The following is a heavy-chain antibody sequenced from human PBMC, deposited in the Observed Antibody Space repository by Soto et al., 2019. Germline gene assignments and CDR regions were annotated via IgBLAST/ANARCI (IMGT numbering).Heavy chain of an antibody. CDR1: GGSINNGYYY. Sequence: PSETLSLTCIVSGGSINNGYYYWRWIRQPPGKGLEWIGHIYNIGSTYSIPSLKSRVTMSIDTSNNQFSLKLTSVTAADTAVYYCARGPSSDKVDYWGQGTLVTVSP. J-gene: IGHJ4*02. CDR3: ARGPSSDKVDY. CDR2: IYNIGST. V-gene: IGHV4-30-4*01. D-gene: IGHD3-10*01.